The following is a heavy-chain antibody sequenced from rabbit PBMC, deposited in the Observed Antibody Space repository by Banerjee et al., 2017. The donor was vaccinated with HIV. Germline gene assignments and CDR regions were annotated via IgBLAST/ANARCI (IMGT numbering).Heavy chain of an antibody. Sequence: QEQLVESGGGLVQPGGSLALTCTASGFDFSSNAMCWVRQAPGKGLEWIACIYTGDGATYYASWAKGRFTISKTSSTVDLQMTSLTAADTATYFCARDPADGTGWWYFYLWGPGTLVTVS. CDR3: ARDPADGTGWWYFYL. CDR2: IYTGDGAT. J-gene: IGHJ4*01. V-gene: IGHV1S47*01. D-gene: IGHD7-1*01. CDR1: GFDFSSNA.